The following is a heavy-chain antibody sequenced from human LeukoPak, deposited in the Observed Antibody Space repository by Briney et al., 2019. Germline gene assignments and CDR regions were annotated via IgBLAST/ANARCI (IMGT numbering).Heavy chain of an antibody. CDR2: ISGHGGAT. CDR1: GFTFDDYA. Sequence: GGSLRLSCVASGFTFDDYATHWVRHVPGRGLEWVSLISGHGGATHHADSVKGRFTISRDNSKNSLYLQMNSLRTEDTALYYCAKVRYCSGGSCYHAFDIWGQGTMVTVSS. J-gene: IGHJ3*02. D-gene: IGHD2-15*01. CDR3: AKVRYCSGGSCYHAFDI. V-gene: IGHV3-43*02.